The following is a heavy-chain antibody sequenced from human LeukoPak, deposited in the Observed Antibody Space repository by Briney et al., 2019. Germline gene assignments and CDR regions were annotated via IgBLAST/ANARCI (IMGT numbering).Heavy chain of an antibody. CDR3: ARMDVDTAMG. CDR1: GYTFTSYG. J-gene: IGHJ4*02. V-gene: IGHV1-69*13. D-gene: IGHD5-18*01. Sequence: SVKVSCKASGYTFTSYGISWVRQAPGQGLEWTGGIIPIFGTANYAQKFQGRVTITADESTSTAYMELSSLRSEDTAVYYCARMDVDTAMGWGQGTLVTVSS. CDR2: IIPIFGTA.